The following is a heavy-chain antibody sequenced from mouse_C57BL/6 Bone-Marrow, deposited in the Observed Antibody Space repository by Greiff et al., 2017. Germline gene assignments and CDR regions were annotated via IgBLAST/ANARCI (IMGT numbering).Heavy chain of an antibody. Sequence: EVQLQQSGTVLARPGASVKMSCKTSGYTFTSYWMHWVKQRPGQGLEWIGAIYPGNSDTSYNQKFKGKAKLTAVTSASTAYMELSSLTKEDSAVYYCTRDYYGRIWFAYWGQGTLVTVSA. CDR3: TRDYYGRIWFAY. CDR1: GYTFTSYW. CDR2: IYPGNSDT. V-gene: IGHV1-5*01. J-gene: IGHJ3*01. D-gene: IGHD1-1*01.